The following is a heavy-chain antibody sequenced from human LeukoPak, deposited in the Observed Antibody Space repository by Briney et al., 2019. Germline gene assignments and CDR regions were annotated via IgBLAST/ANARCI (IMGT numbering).Heavy chain of an antibody. D-gene: IGHD3-3*01. CDR1: GFTFSDYY. Sequence: GGSLRLSCAASGFTFSDYYMSWIRQAPGEGLEWVSYISSSGSTIYYADSVKGRFTISRDNAKNSLYLQMNSLRAEDTAVYYCARDDWNDFWSGLYYYYGMDVWGQGTTVTVSS. J-gene: IGHJ6*02. CDR3: ARDDWNDFWSGLYYYYGMDV. V-gene: IGHV3-11*01. CDR2: ISSSGSTI.